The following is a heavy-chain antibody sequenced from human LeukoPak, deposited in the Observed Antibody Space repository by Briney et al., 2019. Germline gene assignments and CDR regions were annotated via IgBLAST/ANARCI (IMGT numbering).Heavy chain of an antibody. Sequence: PSETLSLTCTVSGDSISSYYWSWIRQPPGKGLEWIGYIYYSGGTNYNPSLKSRVTISVDTSKNQFSLRLRSVTAADTAVYYCARDPSGSFFNWFDPWGQGSLVTVSS. J-gene: IGHJ5*02. CDR3: ARDPSGSFFNWFDP. D-gene: IGHD1-26*01. CDR1: GDSISSYY. V-gene: IGHV4-59*01. CDR2: IYYSGGT.